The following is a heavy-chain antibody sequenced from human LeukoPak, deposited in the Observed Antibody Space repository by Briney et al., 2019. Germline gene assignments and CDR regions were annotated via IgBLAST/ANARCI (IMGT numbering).Heavy chain of an antibody. D-gene: IGHD3-9*01. Sequence: SETLSLTCAVSGYSISSGYYWGWIRQPPGKGLEWIGRIYTSGSTNYNPSLKSRVTISVDTSRNQFSLKLSSVTAADTAVYYCARDADILTGYYLDYWGQGTLVTVSS. CDR3: ARDADILTGYYLDY. V-gene: IGHV4-38-2*02. J-gene: IGHJ4*02. CDR1: GYSISSGYY. CDR2: IYTSGST.